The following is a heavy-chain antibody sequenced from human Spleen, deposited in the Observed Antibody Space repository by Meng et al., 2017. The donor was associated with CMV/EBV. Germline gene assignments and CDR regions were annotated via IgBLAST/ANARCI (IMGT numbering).Heavy chain of an antibody. J-gene: IGHJ3*02. CDR1: SYS. CDR2: ISSSSSYI. CDR3: ARDRGTIRPKYPRGNNAFDI. D-gene: IGHD2-21*01. V-gene: IGHV3-21*01. Sequence: SYSMTWFRQSPGKGLEWVSSISSSSSYIYYADSVKGRFTISRDNAKNSLYLQMNSLRAEDTAVYYCARDRGTIRPKYPRGNNAFDIWGQGTMVTVSS.